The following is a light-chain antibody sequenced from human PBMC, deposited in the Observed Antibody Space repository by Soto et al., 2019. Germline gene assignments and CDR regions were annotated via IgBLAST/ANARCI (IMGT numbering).Light chain of an antibody. Sequence: EIVMTQSPATLSLSPGERATLSCRASQSLTTDLAWYQQKPGQPPRLLIYGASTRATDFPARFSGSGSGTEFTLTNSSLQSEDSAVYYCQQYSNWPRTVGQGTKVEIK. J-gene: IGKJ1*01. CDR2: GAS. V-gene: IGKV3-15*01. CDR1: QSLTTD. CDR3: QQYSNWPRT.